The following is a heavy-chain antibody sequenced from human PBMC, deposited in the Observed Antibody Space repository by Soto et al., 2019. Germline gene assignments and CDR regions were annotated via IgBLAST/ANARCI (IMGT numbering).Heavy chain of an antibody. J-gene: IGHJ4*02. CDR2: IYHSGST. Sequence: QLQLQESGSGLVKPSQTLSLTCAVSGGSISSGGYSWSWIRQPPGKGLEWIGYIYHSGSTYYNPSLKRRVTISVGRSKIRISLKLSSVTAADRAVYYCARGMTTVTTFDYWGQGTLVTVS. CDR3: ARGMTTVTTFDY. V-gene: IGHV4-30-2*01. CDR1: GGSISSGGYS. D-gene: IGHD4-17*01.